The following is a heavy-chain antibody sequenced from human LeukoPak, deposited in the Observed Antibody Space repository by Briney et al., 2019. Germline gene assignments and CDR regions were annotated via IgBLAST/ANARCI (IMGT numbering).Heavy chain of an antibody. J-gene: IGHJ5*02. CDR2: IYTSGST. CDR1: GGSISSYY. V-gene: IGHV4-4*07. D-gene: IGHD2-8*01. CDR3: ARDRLMVYAGPWFDP. Sequence: SETLSLTCTVSGGSISSYYWSWIRQPAGKGLEWIGRIYTSGSTNYNPSLKSRVTMSVDTSKNQFSLKLSSVTAADTPVYYCARDRLMVYAGPWFDPWGQGTLVTVSS.